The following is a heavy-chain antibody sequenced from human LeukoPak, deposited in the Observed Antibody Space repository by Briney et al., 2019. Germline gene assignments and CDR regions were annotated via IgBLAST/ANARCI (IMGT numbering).Heavy chain of an antibody. V-gene: IGHV3-74*01. CDR3: ARDRWPSAAMGWGVSSRPGAFDI. CDR2: INTDGSST. J-gene: IGHJ3*02. Sequence: PGGSLRLSCAASGFTFSSYLMHWVRQAPGKDLVGFSRINTDGSSTSSADAVKGGLSIYRDSAMSKLSLQMNSLRAEDTAVYYCARDRWPSAAMGWGVSSRPGAFDIWGQGTMVTVSS. D-gene: IGHD3-10*01. CDR1: GFTFSSYL.